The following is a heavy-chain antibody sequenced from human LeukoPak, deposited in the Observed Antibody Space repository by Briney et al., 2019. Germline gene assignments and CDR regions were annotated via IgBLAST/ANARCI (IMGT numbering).Heavy chain of an antibody. CDR1: GYTFTSYG. J-gene: IGHJ4*02. CDR3: AREVAAAYFDY. Sequence: ASVKVSCKASGYTFTSYGISWVGQAPGQGLEWMGWISAYNGNTNYAQKLQRRVTITTDTSTSTAYMELRSLRSDDTAVYYCAREVAAAYFDYWGQGTLVTVSS. D-gene: IGHD6-13*01. V-gene: IGHV1-18*01. CDR2: ISAYNGNT.